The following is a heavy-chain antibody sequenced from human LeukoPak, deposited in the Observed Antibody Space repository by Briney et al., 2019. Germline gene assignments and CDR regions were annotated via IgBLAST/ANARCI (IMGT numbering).Heavy chain of an antibody. J-gene: IGHJ4*02. CDR3: ARDGYYDSSGYYHYDY. Sequence: GGSLRLSCAASGFTYSSYSRNWVRQAPAKGLEWVSSLSSSSSYIYYADSVKGRFTISRDNAKNSLYLQMNSLRAEDTAVYYCARDGYYDSSGYYHYDYWGQGTLVTVSS. CDR2: LSSSSSYI. D-gene: IGHD3-22*01. CDR1: GFTYSSYS. V-gene: IGHV3-21*01.